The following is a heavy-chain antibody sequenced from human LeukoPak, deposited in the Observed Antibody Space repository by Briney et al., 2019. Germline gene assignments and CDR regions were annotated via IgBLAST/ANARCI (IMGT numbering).Heavy chain of an antibody. CDR1: GFTVSSNY. D-gene: IGHD6-13*01. CDR2: IYSGGST. CDR3: ARGLVSSSWYGFRSQYYFDY. J-gene: IGHJ4*02. Sequence: GGSLRLSCAAPGFTVSSNYMSWVRQAPGKGLEWVSVIYSGGSTYYADSVKGRFTISRDNSKNTLYLQMNSLRAEDTAVYYCARGLVSSSWYGFRSQYYFDYWGQGTLVTVSS. V-gene: IGHV3-53*01.